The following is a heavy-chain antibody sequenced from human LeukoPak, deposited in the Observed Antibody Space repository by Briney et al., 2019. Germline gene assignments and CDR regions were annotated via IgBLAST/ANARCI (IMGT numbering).Heavy chain of an antibody. D-gene: IGHD3-10*01. CDR3: VRSLTYYYGSGNFDY. V-gene: IGHV3-74*01. J-gene: IGHJ4*02. CDR2: IHRDGSST. CDR1: GFTFSSYW. Sequence: PSGGSLRLSCAASGFTFSSYWMHWVRQGPGKGLVWVSRIHRDGSSTSYADSVKGRFTISRDNAKNTLYPQMNSLRAEDTAVYYCVRSLTYYYGSGNFDYWGQGTLVTVSS.